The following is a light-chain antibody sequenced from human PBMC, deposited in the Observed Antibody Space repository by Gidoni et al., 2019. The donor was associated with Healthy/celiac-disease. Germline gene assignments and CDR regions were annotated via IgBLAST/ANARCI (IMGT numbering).Light chain of an antibody. V-gene: IGKV1-5*03. CDR3: QQYNSYAPT. CDR1: QSNSSW. J-gene: IGKJ2*01. CDR2: KAS. Sequence: DIQMTQSPSTLSASVGDRVTITCRASQSNSSWLAWYQQKPGKAPKLLIYKASSLESGVPSRFSGSSSGTEFPLTISSLQPDDSATYYCQQYNSYAPTFGQGTQLEIK.